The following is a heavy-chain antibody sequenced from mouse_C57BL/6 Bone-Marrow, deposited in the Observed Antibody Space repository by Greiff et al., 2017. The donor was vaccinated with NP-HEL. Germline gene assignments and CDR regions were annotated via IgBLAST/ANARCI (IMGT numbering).Heavy chain of an antibody. J-gene: IGHJ1*03. D-gene: IGHD2-5*01. Sequence: EVKLVESGGGLVQPKGSLKLSCAASGFSFNTYAMNWVRQAPGKGLEWVARIRSKSNNYATYYADSVKDRFTISRDDSESMLYLQMNNLKTEDTAMYYCVRHDYSNYVGYFDVWGTGTTVTVSS. CDR1: GFSFNTYA. V-gene: IGHV10-1*01. CDR2: IRSKSNNYAT. CDR3: VRHDYSNYVGYFDV.